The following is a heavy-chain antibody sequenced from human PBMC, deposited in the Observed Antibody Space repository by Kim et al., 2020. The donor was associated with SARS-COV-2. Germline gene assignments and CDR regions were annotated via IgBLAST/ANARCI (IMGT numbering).Heavy chain of an antibody. V-gene: IGHV4-59*09. CDR3: ARGQFWSGYYSYYFGY. D-gene: IGHD3-3*01. J-gene: IGHJ4*02. Sequence: LKRRVTISEDTSTNQFSLKLSSVTAADTAVYYCARGQFWSGYYSYYFGYWGQGTLVTVSS.